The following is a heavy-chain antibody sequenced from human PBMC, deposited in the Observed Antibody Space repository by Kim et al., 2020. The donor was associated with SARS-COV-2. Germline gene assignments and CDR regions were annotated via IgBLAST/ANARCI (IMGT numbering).Heavy chain of an antibody. CDR2: INHSGST. V-gene: IGHV4-34*01. D-gene: IGHD4-4*01. CDR3: ARGITVTTFFHYYGMDV. J-gene: IGHJ6*02. Sequence: SETLSLTCAVYGGSFSGYYWSWIRHPPGKGLEWIGEINHSGSTNYNPSLKSRVTISVDTSKNQFSLKLSSLTAADTAVYYCARGITVTTFFHYYGMDVWGQGTTVTVSS. CDR1: GGSFSGYY.